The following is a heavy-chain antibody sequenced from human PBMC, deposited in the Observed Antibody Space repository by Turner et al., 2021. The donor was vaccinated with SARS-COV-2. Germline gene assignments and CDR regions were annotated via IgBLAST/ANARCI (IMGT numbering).Heavy chain of an antibody. CDR3: ARGGYCSSTSCSPYWYFDL. CDR1: GSTLTSYD. Sequence: QVQPVQSGAEVKMPGASVKVSCKASGSTLTSYDINWVRQATGQGLEWMGWMNPDSGNTAYAQKFQGRVTITRNTSRSTAYMELSSLRSEDTAVYYCARGGYCSSTSCSPYWYFDLWGRGTLVTVSS. V-gene: IGHV1-8*03. CDR2: MNPDSGNT. J-gene: IGHJ2*01. D-gene: IGHD2-2*01.